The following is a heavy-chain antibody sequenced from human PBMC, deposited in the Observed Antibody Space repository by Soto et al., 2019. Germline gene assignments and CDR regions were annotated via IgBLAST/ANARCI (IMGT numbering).Heavy chain of an antibody. J-gene: IGHJ5*02. D-gene: IGHD3-16*01. Sequence: SETLSLTCNVSGGSISNYYWTWVRQSPEKGLEWIGYMYYNGNINYNPSLKSRVTISIDTSKNQFSLTLKSVTAADTAVYYCASGGNWFDPWGQGTLVTVSS. CDR2: MYYNGNI. CDR3: ASGGNWFDP. V-gene: IGHV4-59*01. CDR1: GGSISNYY.